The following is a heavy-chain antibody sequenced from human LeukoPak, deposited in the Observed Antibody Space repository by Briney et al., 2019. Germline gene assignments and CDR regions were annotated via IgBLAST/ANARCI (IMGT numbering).Heavy chain of an antibody. V-gene: IGHV4-39*01. D-gene: IGHD5-24*01. CDR2: LHYRGTR. Sequence: SETLSLTCGVSDDSISTNRYYWTWIRQPPGKALEWVATLHYRGTRYYSPSLIRRISIFVDTPKTQFCVQVRSVTASDTAMYYCSRGDDSYKQGNFWGQGTLVSVSS. CDR1: DDSISTNRYY. CDR3: SRGDDSYKQGNF. J-gene: IGHJ4*02.